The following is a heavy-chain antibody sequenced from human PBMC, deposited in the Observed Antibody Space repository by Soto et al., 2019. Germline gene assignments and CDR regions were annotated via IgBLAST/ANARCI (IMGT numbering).Heavy chain of an antibody. Sequence: GESLKISCKGSGYSFTSYWIGRVRQMPGKGLEWMGIIYPGDSDTRYSPSFQGQVTISADKSISTAYLQWSSLKASDTAMYYCARHQYSSSFNSAYYYGMDVWGQGTTVTVSS. V-gene: IGHV5-51*01. CDR3: ARHQYSSSFNSAYYYGMDV. D-gene: IGHD6-13*01. J-gene: IGHJ6*02. CDR2: IYPGDSDT. CDR1: GYSFTSYW.